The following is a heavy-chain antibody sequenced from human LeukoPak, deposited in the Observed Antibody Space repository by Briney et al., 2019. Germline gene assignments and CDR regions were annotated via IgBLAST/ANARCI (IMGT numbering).Heavy chain of an antibody. CDR3: ARSGVDTAMGLDY. D-gene: IGHD5-18*01. J-gene: IGHJ4*02. CDR1: GFTFSSYG. V-gene: IGHV3-21*01. CDR2: ISSSSSYI. Sequence: GGSLRLSCAASGFTFSSYGMHWVRQAPGKGLEWVSSISSSSSYIYYADSVKGRFTISRDNAKNSLYLQMNSLRAEDTAVYYCARSGVDTAMGLDYWGQGTLVTVSS.